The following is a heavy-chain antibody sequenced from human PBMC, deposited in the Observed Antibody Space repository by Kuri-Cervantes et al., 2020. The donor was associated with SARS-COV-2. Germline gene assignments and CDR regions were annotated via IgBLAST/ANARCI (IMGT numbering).Heavy chain of an antibody. CDR1: GFTFSSYW. Sequence: LSLTCAASGFTFSSYWMHWVRQAPGKGLVWVSRINSDGSSTSYADSVKGRFTISRDNAKSTLYLQMNSLRAEDTAVYYCTRGIGIAAAGHWGQGTLVTVSS. CDR2: INSDGSST. J-gene: IGHJ4*02. CDR3: TRGIGIAAAGH. V-gene: IGHV3-74*01. D-gene: IGHD6-13*01.